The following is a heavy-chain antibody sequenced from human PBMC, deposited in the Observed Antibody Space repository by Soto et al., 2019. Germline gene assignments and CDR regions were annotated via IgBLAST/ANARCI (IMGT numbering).Heavy chain of an antibody. Sequence: SETLSLTCTVSGGSISSYYWSWIRQPPGKGLEWIGYIYYSGSTNYNPSLKSRVTISVDTSKNQFSLKLSSVTAADTAVYYCARDNRVLRYPAWFDPWGQGTLVTVSS. CDR1: GGSISSYY. CDR2: IYYSGST. D-gene: IGHD3-9*01. V-gene: IGHV4-59*01. CDR3: ARDNRVLRYPAWFDP. J-gene: IGHJ5*02.